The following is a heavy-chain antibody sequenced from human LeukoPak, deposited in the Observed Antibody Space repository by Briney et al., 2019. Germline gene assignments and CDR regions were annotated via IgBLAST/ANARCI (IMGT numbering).Heavy chain of an antibody. CDR3: AGTSYYFDY. Sequence: PSETLSLTCTVSGGSISSSSYYWGWIRQPPGKGLEWIGSIYYSGSTYYNPSLKSRVTIYVDTSKNQFSLKLSSVTAADTAVYYCAGTSYYFDYWGQGTLVTVSS. V-gene: IGHV4-39*01. CDR2: IYYSGST. D-gene: IGHD1-1*01. J-gene: IGHJ4*02. CDR1: GGSISSSSYY.